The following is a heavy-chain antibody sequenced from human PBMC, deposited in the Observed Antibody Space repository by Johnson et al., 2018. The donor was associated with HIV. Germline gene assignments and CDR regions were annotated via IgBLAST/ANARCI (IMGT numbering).Heavy chain of an antibody. CDR1: GFTFSSYA. D-gene: IGHD6-19*01. J-gene: IGHJ3*02. CDR3: ARDSPYSSGWHDAFDI. Sequence: VQLVESGGGLVQPGGSLRLSCAASGFTFSSYAMSWVRQAPGKGLEWVSAISGSGGSTYYADSVKGRFTISRDNSKNTLYLQMNSLRAEDTAVYYCARDSPYSSGWHDAFDIWCQGTMVTVSS. CDR2: ISGSGGST. V-gene: IGHV3-23*04.